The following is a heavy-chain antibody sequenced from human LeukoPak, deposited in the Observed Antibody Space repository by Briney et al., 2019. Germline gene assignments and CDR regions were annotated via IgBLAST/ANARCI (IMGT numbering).Heavy chain of an antibody. V-gene: IGHV3-21*01. J-gene: IGHJ4*02. CDR1: GFTFSSYS. CDR2: ISSSSSYI. D-gene: IGHD2-15*01. CDR3: ARDRLVVVAATAFDY. Sequence: GGSLRLSCAASGFTFSSYSMNWVRQAPGKGLERVSSISSSSSYIYYADSVKGRFTISRDNAKNSLYLQMNSLRAEDTAVYYCARDRLVVVAATAFDYWGQGTLVTVSS.